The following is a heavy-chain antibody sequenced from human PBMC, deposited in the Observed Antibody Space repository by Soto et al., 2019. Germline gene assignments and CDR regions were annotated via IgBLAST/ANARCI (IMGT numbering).Heavy chain of an antibody. D-gene: IGHD3-3*01. CDR3: AREIGYDFWRGNDY. Sequence: QVQLVESGGGVVQPGRSLRLSCAASGFTFSSYGMHWVRQAPGKGLEWVAVIWYDGSNKYYADSVKGRFTISRDNSKNTLYLQMNSLRAEDTAVYYCAREIGYDFWRGNDYWGQGTLVTVSS. CDR1: GFTFSSYG. CDR2: IWYDGSNK. J-gene: IGHJ4*02. V-gene: IGHV3-33*01.